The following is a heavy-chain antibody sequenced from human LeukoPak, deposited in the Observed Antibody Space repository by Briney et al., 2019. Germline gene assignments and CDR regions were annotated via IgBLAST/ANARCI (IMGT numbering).Heavy chain of an antibody. CDR3: ARVPNYDFWSGYYSGSDSVYGPFDY. CDR1: GFTFSSYW. CDR2: IKQDGSEK. D-gene: IGHD3-3*01. Sequence: TGGSLRLSCAASGFTFSSYWMSWVRQAPGKGLEWVAKIKQDGSEKYYVDPVKGRFTISRDNAKNSLYLQMNSLRAEDTAVYYCARVPNYDFWSGYYSGSDSVYGPFDYWGQGTLVTVSS. V-gene: IGHV3-7*01. J-gene: IGHJ4*02.